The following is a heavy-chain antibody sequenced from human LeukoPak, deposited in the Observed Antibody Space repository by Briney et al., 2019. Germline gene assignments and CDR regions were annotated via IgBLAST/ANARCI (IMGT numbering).Heavy chain of an antibody. CDR2: IRSSIYGGTP. J-gene: IGHJ4*02. V-gene: IGHV3-49*03. Sequence: GGSLRLSCTSSGFTFREFAVSWFRQAPGKGLEWIGFIRSSIYGGTPKAAASVKGRFIFSRDDSTSIAYLQMNSVQAEDTAVYYCARGSGRYVMVDWWGQGTLVTVSS. D-gene: IGHD6-19*01. CDR3: ARGSGRYVMVDW. CDR1: GFTFREFA.